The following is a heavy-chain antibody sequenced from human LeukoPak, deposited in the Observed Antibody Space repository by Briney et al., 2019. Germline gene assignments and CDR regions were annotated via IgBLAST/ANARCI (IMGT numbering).Heavy chain of an antibody. Sequence: ASVTVSFKASGFTFSGYYIQWVRQAPGQGLEWVGIINPTDGSTKYAQKFQGRVTMTGDTSTSTVYMELSSLTSEDTAVYYCARDSLQTVYNWNDESRKNWFDPWGQGTLVTVSS. CDR2: INPTDGST. CDR3: ARDSLQTVYNWNDESRKNWFDP. CDR1: GFTFSGYY. V-gene: IGHV1-46*01. D-gene: IGHD1-1*01. J-gene: IGHJ5*02.